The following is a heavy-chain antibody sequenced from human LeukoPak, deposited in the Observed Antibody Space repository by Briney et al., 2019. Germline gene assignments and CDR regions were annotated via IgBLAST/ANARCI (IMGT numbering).Heavy chain of an antibody. J-gene: IGHJ4*02. V-gene: IGHV1-46*01. D-gene: IGHD1-26*01. CDR2: INPSGGST. CDR1: GYTFTSYY. Sequence: GASVKVSCKASGYTFTSYYIHWVRQAPGQGLEWMGIINPSGGSTSYTQKFQGRVTMTRDTSTSTVYMELSSLRSEDTVVYYCASISGSYSLAFDYWGQGTLVTVSS. CDR3: ASISGSYSLAFDY.